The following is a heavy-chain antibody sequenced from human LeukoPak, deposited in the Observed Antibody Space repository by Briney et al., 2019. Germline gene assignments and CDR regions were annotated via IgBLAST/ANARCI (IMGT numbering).Heavy chain of an antibody. CDR2: IYYSGST. CDR1: GGSISSYY. J-gene: IGHJ4*02. CDR3: ARYSSSWLKGGYFDY. V-gene: IGHV4-59*01. Sequence: SETLSLTCTVSGGSISSYYWSWIRQPPGKGLEWIGYIYYSGSTNYNPSLKSRVTISVDTSKNQFSLKLSSVTAADTAVYYCARYSSSWLKGGYFDYWGQGTLVTVSS. D-gene: IGHD6-13*01.